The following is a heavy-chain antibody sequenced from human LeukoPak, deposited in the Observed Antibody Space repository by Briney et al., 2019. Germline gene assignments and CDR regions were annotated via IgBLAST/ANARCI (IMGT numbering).Heavy chain of an antibody. Sequence: SETPSLTCAVSGYSISSGYYWGWIRQPPGKGLEWIGSIYHSGSTYYNPSLKSRVTISVDTSKNQFSLKLSSVTAADTAVYYCARGRYYGSGSPKSNWFDPWGQGTLVTVSS. V-gene: IGHV4-38-2*01. CDR2: IYHSGST. CDR3: ARGRYYGSGSPKSNWFDP. CDR1: GYSISSGYY. D-gene: IGHD3-10*01. J-gene: IGHJ5*02.